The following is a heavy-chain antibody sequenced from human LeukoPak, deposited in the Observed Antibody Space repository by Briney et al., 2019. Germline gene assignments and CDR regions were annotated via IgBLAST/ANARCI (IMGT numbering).Heavy chain of an antibody. CDR1: GSTFTSYW. J-gene: IGHJ4*02. CDR3: ARSNYYDILTGYSKPHFDY. Sequence: GESLKISCKGSGSTFTSYWTGWGRRMPGKGREWLGIIFPVDSDTRYSPSFQGQVTISADKSISTAYLQWSSLKASDTAMYYCARSNYYDILTGYSKPHFDYWGQGTLVTVSS. CDR2: IFPVDSDT. D-gene: IGHD3-9*01. V-gene: IGHV5-51*01.